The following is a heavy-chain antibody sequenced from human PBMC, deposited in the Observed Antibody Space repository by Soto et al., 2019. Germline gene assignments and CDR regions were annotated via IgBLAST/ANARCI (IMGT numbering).Heavy chain of an antibody. CDR2: IYYSGST. CDR1: GGSISSGDYY. D-gene: IGHD3-3*01. Sequence: PSETLSLTCTVSGGSISSGDYYWSWIRQPPGKGLEWIGYIYYSGSTYYNPSLKSRVTISVDTSKNQFSLKLSSVTAADTAVYFCARATRFPEQPQHHYGMDVWGQGTTVTVSS. CDR3: ARATRFPEQPQHHYGMDV. V-gene: IGHV4-30-4*01. J-gene: IGHJ6*02.